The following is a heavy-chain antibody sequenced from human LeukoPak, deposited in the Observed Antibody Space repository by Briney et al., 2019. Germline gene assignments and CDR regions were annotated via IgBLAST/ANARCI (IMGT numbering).Heavy chain of an antibody. J-gene: IGHJ4*02. CDR3: ARRAVGAWAYFDY. D-gene: IGHD1-26*01. V-gene: IGHV5-51*01. CDR1: GYSFTNYW. Sequence: GESLKISCKGSGYSFTNYWIGWVRQMPGKGLEWMGIIYPDDSDTRYSPSFQGRVTISADKSISTAYLQWSSLKASDTAMYYCARRAVGAWAYFDYWGQGTLVTVSS. CDR2: IYPDDSDT.